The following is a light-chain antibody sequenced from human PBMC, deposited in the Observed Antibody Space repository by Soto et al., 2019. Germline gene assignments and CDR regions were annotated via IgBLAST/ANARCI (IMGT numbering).Light chain of an antibody. CDR1: QTISSW. V-gene: IGKV1-5*03. CDR3: QQYNTYLTWT. J-gene: IGKJ1*01. CDR2: KAS. Sequence: DIQMTQSPSTLSGSVGDRVTITCRASQTISSWLAWYQQKPGKAPKLLIYKASTLKSGVPSRFSGSGSGTEFTLTISSLQPDDAATYYCQQYNTYLTWTFGQGTKV.